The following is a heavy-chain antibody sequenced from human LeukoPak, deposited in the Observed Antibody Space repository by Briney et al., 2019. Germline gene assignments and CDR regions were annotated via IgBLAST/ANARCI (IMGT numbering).Heavy chain of an antibody. CDR1: GFTFSDYS. CDR2: IYSGGST. CDR3: ARDNSGSYYDYFDY. V-gene: IGHV3-66*01. D-gene: IGHD1-26*01. Sequence: QSGGSLRLPCAASGFTFSDYSMSWVRQAPGKGLEWVSVIYSGGSTYYADSVKGRFTISRDNSKNTLYLQMNSLRAEDTAVYYCARDNSGSYYDYFDYWGQGTLVTVSS. J-gene: IGHJ4*02.